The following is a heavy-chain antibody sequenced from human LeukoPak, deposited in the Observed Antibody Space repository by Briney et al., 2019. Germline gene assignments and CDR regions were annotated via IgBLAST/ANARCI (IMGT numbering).Heavy chain of an antibody. CDR3: AIFDFLFGEIDNWFDP. CDR1: GYNFTSYY. V-gene: IGHV5-51*01. J-gene: IGHJ5*02. D-gene: IGHD3-16*01. CDR2: IYPGDSDT. Sequence: GESLKISCKGSGYNFTSYYIGWVRQMPGKGLEWMGIIYPGDSDTTYSPSFQGQVTISADKSISTAYLQWSSLKASDTAMYYCAIFDFLFGEIDNWFDPWGQGTQVTVSS.